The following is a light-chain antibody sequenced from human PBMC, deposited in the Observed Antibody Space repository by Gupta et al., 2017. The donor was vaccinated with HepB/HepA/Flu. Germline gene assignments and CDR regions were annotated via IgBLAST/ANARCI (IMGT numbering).Light chain of an antibody. V-gene: IGKV1-39*01. CDR3: QQSYSTPWT. CDR1: QSISSY. CDR2: AAS. Sequence: DLQMTQSPSSLSASVGDRVTITCRASQSISSYLNWYQQKPGKAPKLLIYAASRLQSGVPSRCSGRGAGTDFTLTISSLQPEDFATYYWQQSYSTPWTFGQGTKVEIK. J-gene: IGKJ1*01.